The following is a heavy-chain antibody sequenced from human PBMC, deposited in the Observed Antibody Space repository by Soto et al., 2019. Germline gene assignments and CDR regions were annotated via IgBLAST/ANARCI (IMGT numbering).Heavy chain of an antibody. D-gene: IGHD2-21*02. J-gene: IGHJ4*02. CDR2: IDGGTGNT. Sequence: ASVKVSCKASGYTFNNYSLHWVRQAPGQRLEWMGWIDGGTGNTETSQRLQARVTLTRDTSAHTAYMDLSSLGSEDTAVYYCARSPLFLGGTEYYFDYWGQGTMVTVSS. V-gene: IGHV1-3*01. CDR1: GYTFNNYS. CDR3: ARSPLFLGGTEYYFDY.